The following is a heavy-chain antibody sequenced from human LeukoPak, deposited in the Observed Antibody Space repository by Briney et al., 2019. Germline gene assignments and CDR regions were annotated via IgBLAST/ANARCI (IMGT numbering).Heavy chain of an antibody. V-gene: IGHV3-30-3*01. J-gene: IGHJ4*02. Sequence: GGSLRLSCAASGFTFSSYAMHWVRQAPGKGLEWVAVISYDGSNKYYADSVKGRFTISRDNSKNTLYLQMNSLRAEDTAVYYCARGDYVLRFLEWLEDYWGQGTLVTVSS. CDR3: ARGDYVLRFLEWLEDY. D-gene: IGHD3-3*01. CDR2: ISYDGSNK. CDR1: GFTFSSYA.